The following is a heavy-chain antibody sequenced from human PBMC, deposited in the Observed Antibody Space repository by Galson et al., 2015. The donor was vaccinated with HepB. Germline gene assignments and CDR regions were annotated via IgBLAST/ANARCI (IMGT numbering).Heavy chain of an antibody. D-gene: IGHD6-19*01. CDR3: VRVHPEYTSGWYRQALYYFDS. J-gene: IGHJ4*02. CDR1: GFTFSYYA. Sequence: SLRLSCAASGFTFSYYAMAWVRQAPGKGLEWISAITPSGDNTYSADSVKGRFTISRDNSKNTLFLQKTGLTAEVTAICYCVRVHPEYTSGWYRQALYYFDSWGQGTLVAVSS. CDR2: ITPSGDNT. V-gene: IGHV3-23*01.